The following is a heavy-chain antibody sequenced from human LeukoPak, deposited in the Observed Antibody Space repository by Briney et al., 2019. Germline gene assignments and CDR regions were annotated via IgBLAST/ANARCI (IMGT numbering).Heavy chain of an antibody. J-gene: IGHJ4*02. CDR3: ARGGNYGSMDY. V-gene: IGHV3-74*01. Sequence: GGSLGLSCVASGFTFSRYWMYWVRQAPGKGPVWVSRIDSNGIDKRYADSMKGRFTISRDNAENTLYLQMHSLRAEDTALYYCARGGNYGSMDYWGQGTLVTVSS. CDR1: GFTFSRYW. D-gene: IGHD4-17*01. CDR2: IDSNGIDK.